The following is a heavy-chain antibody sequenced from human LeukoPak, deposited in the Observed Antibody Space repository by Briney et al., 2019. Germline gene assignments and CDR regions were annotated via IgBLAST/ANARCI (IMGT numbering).Heavy chain of an antibody. J-gene: IGHJ3*02. D-gene: IGHD6-19*01. CDR2: INSDGIST. V-gene: IGHV3-74*01. CDR3: ARGAIAVAGPRRAFDI. CDR1: GFIVSSCY. Sequence: GGSLRLSCAASGFIVSSCYMYWVRQAPGKGLVWVSRINSDGISTNYADSVKGRFTISRDNAKNTLYLQMNTLRAEDTAVYYCARGAIAVAGPRRAFDIWGQGTMVTVSS.